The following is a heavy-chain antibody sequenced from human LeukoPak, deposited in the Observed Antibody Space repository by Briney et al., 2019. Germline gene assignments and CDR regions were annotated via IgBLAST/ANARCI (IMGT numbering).Heavy chain of an antibody. CDR2: ISSSSNYI. Sequence: PGGSLRLSCAASGFTFSSYSMNWVRQAPGKGLEWVSSISSSSNYIYYADSVKGRFTISRDNAKNSLYLQMNSLRAEDTAVYYCASVLTTVTTGYYYGMDVWGQGTTVTVSS. D-gene: IGHD4-11*01. CDR1: GFTFSSYS. V-gene: IGHV3-21*01. CDR3: ASVLTTVTTGYYYGMDV. J-gene: IGHJ6*02.